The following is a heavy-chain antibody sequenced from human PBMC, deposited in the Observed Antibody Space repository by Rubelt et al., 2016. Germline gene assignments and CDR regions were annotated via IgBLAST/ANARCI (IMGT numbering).Heavy chain of an antibody. Sequence: QLQLQESGPGLVKPSETLSLTCTVSGGSISSSSYYWGWIRQPPGKGLEWIGEINHSGSTNYNPSLTSRVTISVDTSKNQFSLKLSSVTAADTAVYYCARVITAHFDYWGQGTLVTVSS. CDR1: GGSISSSSYY. V-gene: IGHV4-39*07. CDR3: ARVITAHFDY. J-gene: IGHJ4*02. D-gene: IGHD3-16*01. CDR2: INHSGST.